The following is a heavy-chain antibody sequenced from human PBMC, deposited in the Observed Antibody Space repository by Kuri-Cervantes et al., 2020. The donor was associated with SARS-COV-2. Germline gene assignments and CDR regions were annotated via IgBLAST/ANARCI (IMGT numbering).Heavy chain of an antibody. CDR3: ARDLSWAAAGSLDY. D-gene: IGHD6-13*01. CDR1: GFTFGSYG. V-gene: IGHV3-30*03. CDR2: ISYDGSNK. J-gene: IGHJ4*02. Sequence: GGSLRLSCAASGFTFGSYGMHWVRQAPGKGLEWVAVISYDGSNKYYADSVKGRFTIPRDNSKNTLYLQMNSLRAEDTAVYYCARDLSWAAAGSLDYWGQGTLVTVSS.